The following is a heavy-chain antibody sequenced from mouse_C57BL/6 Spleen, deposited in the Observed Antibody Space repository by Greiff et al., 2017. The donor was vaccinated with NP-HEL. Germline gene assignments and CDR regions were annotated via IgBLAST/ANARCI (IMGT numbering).Heavy chain of an antibody. J-gene: IGHJ3*01. CDR1: GYAFSSYW. Sequence: VQLQQSGAELVKPGASVKISCKASGYAFSSYWMNWVKQRPGKGLEWIGQIYPGDGDTNYNGKFKGKATLTADKSSSTAYLQLSSLTSEDSAVYFCASFDGYYSAWFAYWGQGTLVTVSA. V-gene: IGHV1-80*01. CDR2: IYPGDGDT. D-gene: IGHD2-3*01. CDR3: ASFDGYYSAWFAY.